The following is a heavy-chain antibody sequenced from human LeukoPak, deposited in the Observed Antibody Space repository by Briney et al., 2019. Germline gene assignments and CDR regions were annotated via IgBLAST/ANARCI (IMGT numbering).Heavy chain of an antibody. CDR3: ARRPSSSSSGGFDY. CDR1: GGSISSYY. D-gene: IGHD6-19*01. Sequence: PSETLSLTCTVSGGSISSYYWSWIRQPPGKGLEWIGYIYYSGSTNYNPSLKSRVTISVDTSKNQFSLKVNSMTAADTAVYYCARRPSSSSSGGFDYWGQGTLVTVSS. V-gene: IGHV4-59*08. CDR2: IYYSGST. J-gene: IGHJ4*02.